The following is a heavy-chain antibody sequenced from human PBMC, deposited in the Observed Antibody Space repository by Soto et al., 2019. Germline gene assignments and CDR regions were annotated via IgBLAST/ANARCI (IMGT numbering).Heavy chain of an antibody. Sequence: PGGSLRLSCAASGFTFSSYAMSWVRQAPGKGLEWVSDISGSGGSTYHTDSVKGRFIISRDNSKNTLYLQMNSLRAEDTAVYYCAQGSGYSYSYTLWFDPWGQGTLVTVSS. V-gene: IGHV3-23*01. D-gene: IGHD5-18*01. CDR2: ISGSGGST. J-gene: IGHJ5*02. CDR3: AQGSGYSYSYTLWFDP. CDR1: GFTFSSYA.